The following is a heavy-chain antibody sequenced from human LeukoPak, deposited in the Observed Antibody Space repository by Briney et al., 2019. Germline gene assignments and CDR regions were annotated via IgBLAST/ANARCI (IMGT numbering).Heavy chain of an antibody. CDR2: ISASGGGT. V-gene: IGHV3-23*01. CDR1: EFIFSSYG. J-gene: IGHJ5*02. Sequence: QSGGSLRLSCAASEFIFSSYGMSWVRQAPGKGLEWVSAISASGGGTYYADSVKGRFTISRDNSRNTLYLQMNSLRAEDTGVYYCARGRPSRFDPRGQGTLVTVSP. CDR3: ARGRPSRFDP.